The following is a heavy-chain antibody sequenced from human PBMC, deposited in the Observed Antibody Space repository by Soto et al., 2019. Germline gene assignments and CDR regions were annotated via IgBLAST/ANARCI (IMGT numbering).Heavy chain of an antibody. CDR2: INHSGST. D-gene: IGHD6-13*01. J-gene: IGHJ6*02. CDR3: ARDRYSSSWSSLLYGMDV. V-gene: IGHV4-34*01. CDR1: GGSFSGYY. Sequence: SETLSLTCAVYGGSFSGYYWSWIRQPPGKGLEWIGEINHSGSTNYNPSLKSRVTISVDTSKNQFSLKLSSVTAADTAVYYCARDRYSSSWSSLLYGMDVWGQGTTVTVSS.